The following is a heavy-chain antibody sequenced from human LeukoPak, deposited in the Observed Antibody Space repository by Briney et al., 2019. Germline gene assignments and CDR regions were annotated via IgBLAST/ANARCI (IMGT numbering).Heavy chain of an antibody. CDR3: AKEDYSSSGMDV. CDR1: GFTFDDYA. J-gene: IGHJ6*02. CDR2: ISWNSGSI. Sequence: GKSLRLSCAASGFTFDDYAMHWVRQAPGKGLEWVSGISWNSGSIGYADSVKGRFTISRDNAKNSLYLQMNSLRVEDTALYYCAKEDYSSSGMDVGGQGPTVTVSS. V-gene: IGHV3-9*01. D-gene: IGHD2-15*01.